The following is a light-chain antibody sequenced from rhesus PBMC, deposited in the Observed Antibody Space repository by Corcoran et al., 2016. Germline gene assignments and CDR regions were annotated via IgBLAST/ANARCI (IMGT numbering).Light chain of an antibody. Sequence: QSVLTQPPSVSGAPGQKVTISCTGSSSNIGGYDVHWYQQLPGTAPKLLIYDNNKRPSGISDRFSGSKSGTSASLATTGLQTEDEADYYCQSYDSSLNADVFGSGTKLTVL. CDR2: DNN. CDR3: QSYDSSLNADV. V-gene: IGLV1-64*01. J-gene: IGLJ6*01. CDR1: SSNIGGYD.